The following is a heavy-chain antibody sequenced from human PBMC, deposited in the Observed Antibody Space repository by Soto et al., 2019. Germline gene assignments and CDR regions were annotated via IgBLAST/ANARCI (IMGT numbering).Heavy chain of an antibody. CDR3: TRFYPPFFKWLSNERDAFDI. CDR1: GFTFGDYA. Sequence: GGSLRLSCTASGFTFGDYAMSWFRQAPGKGLEWVGFIRSKAYGGTTEYAASVKGRFTISRDDSKSIAYLQMNSLKTEDTAVYYCTRFYPPFFKWLSNERDAFDIWGQGTMVTVSS. D-gene: IGHD3-22*01. CDR2: IRSKAYGGTT. V-gene: IGHV3-49*03. J-gene: IGHJ3*02.